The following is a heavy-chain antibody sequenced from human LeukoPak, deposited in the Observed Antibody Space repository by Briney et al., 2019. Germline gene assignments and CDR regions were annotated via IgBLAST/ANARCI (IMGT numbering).Heavy chain of an antibody. J-gene: IGHJ4*02. CDR2: ISSNGGST. Sequence: GGSLRPSCAASGFTFSSYAMHWVRQAPGKGLEYVSAISSNGGSTYYANSVKGRFTISRDNSKNTLYLQMNSLRAEDTAVYYCAKDTASGIGYWGQGTLVTVSS. V-gene: IGHV3-64*01. D-gene: IGHD5-18*01. CDR1: GFTFSSYA. CDR3: AKDTASGIGY.